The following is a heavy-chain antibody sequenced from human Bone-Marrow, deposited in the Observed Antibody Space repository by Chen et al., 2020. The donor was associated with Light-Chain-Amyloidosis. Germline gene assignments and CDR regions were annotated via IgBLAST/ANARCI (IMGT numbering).Heavy chain of an antibody. Sequence: QVQLQESGPGLVKPSQTLSLTCTVSGGSIRSDNYYWSWIRQPAGKGLEWIGHIYISRNTNYNPSLKSRVTISLDTSKNQFSLNLSSVTAADTAVYYCARSYSGYFDYWVQGTQVTVSS. CDR1: GGSIRSDNYY. J-gene: IGHJ4*02. CDR3: ARSYSGYFDY. CDR2: IYISRNT. V-gene: IGHV4-61*02. D-gene: IGHD5-12*01.